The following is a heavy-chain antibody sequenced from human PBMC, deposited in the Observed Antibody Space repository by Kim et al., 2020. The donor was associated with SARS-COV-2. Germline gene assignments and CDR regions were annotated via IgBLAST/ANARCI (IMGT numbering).Heavy chain of an antibody. Sequence: SETLSLTCSVSGSSITTFYYWGWIRQPPGKGLEWIGNIDRTGKTFYNPSLKSRVTISIDTSKNQFSLNLSSVTAADTAFYYCVRPDWSSAADKYHFDYWG. V-gene: IGHV4-38-2*01. J-gene: IGHJ4*01. CDR3: VRPDWSSAADKYHFDY. D-gene: IGHD3-9*01. CDR1: GSSITTFYY. CDR2: IDRTGKT.